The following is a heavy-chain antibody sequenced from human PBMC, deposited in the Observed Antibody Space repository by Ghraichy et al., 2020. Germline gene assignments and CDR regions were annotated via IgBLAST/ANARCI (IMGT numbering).Heavy chain of an antibody. CDR3: AGDYSGYADLEY. Sequence: GESLNISCAASGFTFSSYWMHWVRQAPGKGLVWVSLIDSDGRSRTYADSVKGRFTISRDNAKNTLYLQMSSLRAEDTAVYYCAGDYSGYADLEYWGQGALVTVSS. D-gene: IGHD5-12*01. V-gene: IGHV3-74*01. J-gene: IGHJ4*02. CDR2: IDSDGRSR. CDR1: GFTFSSYW.